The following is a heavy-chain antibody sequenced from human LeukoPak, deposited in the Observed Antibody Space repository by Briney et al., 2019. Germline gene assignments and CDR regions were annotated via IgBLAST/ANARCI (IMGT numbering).Heavy chain of an antibody. CDR1: GYTFTSYD. D-gene: IGHD3-10*01. V-gene: IGHV1-8*01. J-gene: IGHJ6*02. Sequence: ASVKLSCKASGYTFTSYDINWVRQATGQGLEWMGWMNPNSGNTGYAQKFQGRVTMTRNTSISTAYMELSSLRSEDMAVYYCASSLTDYYGSGSYWSGMDVWGHGTRVTVSS. CDR2: MNPNSGNT. CDR3: ASSLTDYYGSGSYWSGMDV.